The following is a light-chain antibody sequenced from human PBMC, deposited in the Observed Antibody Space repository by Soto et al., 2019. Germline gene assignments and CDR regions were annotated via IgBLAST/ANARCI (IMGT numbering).Light chain of an antibody. Sequence: DIQMTQSPSSLSASVGDRVTISCRTSQRINSYLNWYQKTPWEATTLLIYGACSLQSGVPSRCSGSGSGTDFTLAINMLPPEDFATYYCQQSSRTPMTFGQGTRLEIK. CDR2: GAC. J-gene: IGKJ5*01. V-gene: IGKV1-39*01. CDR1: QRINSY. CDR3: QQSSRTPMT.